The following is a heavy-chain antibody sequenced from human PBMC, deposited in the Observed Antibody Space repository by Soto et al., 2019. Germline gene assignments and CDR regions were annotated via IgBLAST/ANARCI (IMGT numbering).Heavy chain of an antibody. CDR2: FSWDGSSA. J-gene: IGHJ6*02. CDR1: GFTFSTYA. V-gene: IGHV3-43*01. CDR3: AKAMRGYYYGMAV. Sequence: GGSLRLSCAASGFTFSTYAMHWVRQAPGKGLEWVSLFSWDGSSAYYADSVKGRFTISRDNSKNSLYLLMNSLRTEDTTLYYCAKAMRGYYYGMAVWXQGTTVTVSS. D-gene: IGHD3-10*01.